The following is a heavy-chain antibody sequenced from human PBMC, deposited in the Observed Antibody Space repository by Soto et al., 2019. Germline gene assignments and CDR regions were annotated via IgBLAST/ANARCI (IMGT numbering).Heavy chain of an antibody. V-gene: IGHV3-23*01. D-gene: IGHD2-21*01. Sequence: EVQLLESGGGLVQPGGSLRLSCAASGFTFSSYAMSWVRQAPGKGLEWVSAISGSGGSTYYADSVKGRFTISRDNSKNTVHLQMNSLRAEDTAMYYCAKDAVYNDGLWLVSDWGQGTLVTVS. CDR2: ISGSGGST. CDR1: GFTFSSYA. CDR3: AKDAVYNDGLWLVSD. J-gene: IGHJ4*02.